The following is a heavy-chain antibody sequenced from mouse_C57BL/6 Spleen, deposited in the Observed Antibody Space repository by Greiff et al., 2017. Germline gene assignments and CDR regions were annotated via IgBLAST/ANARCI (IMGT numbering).Heavy chain of an antibody. D-gene: IGHD2-3*01. CDR2: INPSTGGT. Sequence: VQLQQSGPELVKPGASVKISCKASGYSFTGYYMNWVKQSPEKSLEWIGEINPSTGGTTYNQKFKAKATLTVDKSSSTAYMQLKSRTSEDSAVYYCARGWLLYYALDDWGKGTSVTVSS. CDR1: GYSFTGYY. CDR3: ARGWLLYYALDD. V-gene: IGHV1-42*01. J-gene: IGHJ4*01.